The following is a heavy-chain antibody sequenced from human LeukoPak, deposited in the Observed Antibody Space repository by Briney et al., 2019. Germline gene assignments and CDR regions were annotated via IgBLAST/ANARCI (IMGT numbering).Heavy chain of an antibody. Sequence: GGSLRLSCAASGFTFSSYSMNWVRQAPGKGLEWVSSISSSSSYIYYADSVKGRFTISRDNSKNTLYLQMNSLRAEDTAVYYCAKGGITMIVVVITQTTYYFDYWGQGTLVTVSS. J-gene: IGHJ4*02. V-gene: IGHV3-21*04. CDR1: GFTFSSYS. CDR3: AKGGITMIVVVITQTTYYFDY. CDR2: ISSSSSYI. D-gene: IGHD3-22*01.